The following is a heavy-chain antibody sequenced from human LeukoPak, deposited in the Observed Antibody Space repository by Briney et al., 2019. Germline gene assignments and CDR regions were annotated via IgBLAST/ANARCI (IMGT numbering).Heavy chain of an antibody. CDR2: IKQDGSEK. J-gene: IGHJ4*02. CDR3: ARHKGDYIDY. CDR1: GFTFSDHY. V-gene: IGHV3-7*03. Sequence: GGSLRLSCAASGFTFSDHYMDWVRQAPGKGLEWVANIKQDGSEKYYVDSVKGRFTISRDNAKNSLYLQMNSLRAEDTAVYYCARHKGDYIDYWGQGTLVTVSS.